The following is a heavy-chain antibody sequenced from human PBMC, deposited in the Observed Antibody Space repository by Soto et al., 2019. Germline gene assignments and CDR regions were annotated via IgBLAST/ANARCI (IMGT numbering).Heavy chain of an antibody. D-gene: IGHD6-6*01. CDR1: GYIFTNYW. CDR3: ARPGRLRYTSSFDY. V-gene: IGHV5-51*01. J-gene: IGHJ4*02. CDR2: IYPGDSET. Sequence: GESLKISCKGSGYIFTNYWIGWVRQMPEKGLEWMGIIYPGDSETRYSPSFQGQVNISADKSTSTAYLQWSSLKASDNTMYYCARPGRLRYTSSFDYWGQGTQVTVSS.